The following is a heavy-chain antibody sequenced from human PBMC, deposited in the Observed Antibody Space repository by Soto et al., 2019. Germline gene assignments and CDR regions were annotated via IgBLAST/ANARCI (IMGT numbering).Heavy chain of an antibody. V-gene: IGHV1-58*01. CDR1: GFTFPSSA. J-gene: IGHJ4*02. D-gene: IGHD3-22*01. CDR2: IVVGSGNT. Sequence: QMQLVQSGPEVKEPGTSVKVSCKASGFTFPSSAVQWVRQARGQRLEWIARIVVGSGNTNYAQKFQERLTISRDMSTITVYMELSSLRSEDTAVYYCAAVPYYYDTSGTYFDYWGQGTLVTVSS. CDR3: AAVPYYYDTSGTYFDY.